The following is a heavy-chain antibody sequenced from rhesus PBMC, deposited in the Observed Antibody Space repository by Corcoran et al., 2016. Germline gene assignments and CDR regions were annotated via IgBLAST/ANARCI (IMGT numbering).Heavy chain of an antibody. V-gene: IGHV4-165*01. CDR3: ARESQSIAAGTDY. J-gene: IGHJ4*01. Sequence: QVQLQESVPGLVKPSETLSITCAVSGGSNSGSYWNWIRQPPGKGREWIGSIGGSRWSTYYNPSLKGRVIISTDTSKNPFSLSLSSVTAADTAVYYCARESQSIAAGTDYWGQGVLVTVSS. CDR2: IGGSRWST. D-gene: IGHD6-13*01. CDR1: GGSNSGSY.